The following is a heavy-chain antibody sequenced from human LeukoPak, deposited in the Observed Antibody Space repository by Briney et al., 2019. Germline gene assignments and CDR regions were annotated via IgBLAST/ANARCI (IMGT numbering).Heavy chain of an antibody. CDR3: ASHIVGATYFDY. D-gene: IGHD1-26*01. V-gene: IGHV3-21*01. Sequence: GGSLRLSCAASGFTFSSYRMNWVRQAPGKGLEWVSSISSSSSYIYYADSVKGRFTISRDNAKNSLYLQMNSLRAEDTAVYYCASHIVGATYFDYWGQGTLVTVSS. CDR1: GFTFSSYR. J-gene: IGHJ4*02. CDR2: ISSSSSYI.